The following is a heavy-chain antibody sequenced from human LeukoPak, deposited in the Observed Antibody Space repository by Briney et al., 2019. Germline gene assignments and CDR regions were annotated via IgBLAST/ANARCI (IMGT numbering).Heavy chain of an antibody. CDR3: ARAPYSSGWIASTQASAQFDY. V-gene: IGHV1-18*01. Sequence: ASVKVSCKASGYTFTSCGISWVRQAPGQGLEWMGWISAYNGNTNYAQKLQGRVTMTTDTSTSTAYMELRSLRSDDTAVYYCARAPYSSGWIASTQASAQFDYWGQGTLVTVSS. D-gene: IGHD6-19*01. J-gene: IGHJ4*02. CDR1: GYTFTSCG. CDR2: ISAYNGNT.